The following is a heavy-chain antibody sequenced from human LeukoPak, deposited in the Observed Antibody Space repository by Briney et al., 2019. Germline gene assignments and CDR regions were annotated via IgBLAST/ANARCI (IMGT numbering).Heavy chain of an antibody. CDR1: GFTFSSYA. Sequence: PGRSLRLSCAASGFTFSSYAMHWVRQAPGKGLEWVAVISYDGSNKYYADSVKGRFTISRDNSKNTLYLQMNSLRAEDTAVYYCARDRVAAAGDFDYWGQGTLVTVSS. V-gene: IGHV3-30*04. J-gene: IGHJ4*02. CDR3: ARDRVAAAGDFDY. CDR2: ISYDGSNK. D-gene: IGHD6-13*01.